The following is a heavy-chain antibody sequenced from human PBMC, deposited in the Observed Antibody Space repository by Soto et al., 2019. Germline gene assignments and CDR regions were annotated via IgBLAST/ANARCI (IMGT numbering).Heavy chain of an antibody. J-gene: IGHJ4*02. D-gene: IGHD3-22*01. CDR1: DFSFNNAR. CDR3: SIITRVPRNDF. V-gene: IGHV3-15*06. Sequence: EVQLVESGGGLVKPGGSLRLSCTASDFSFNNARVTWVRQAPGKGLEWVGRIYTKSEGGTANYAAAVKGRFTISREDAKNTAYLEMNSLNPDDTGLYYCSIITRVPRNDFWGQGTLVTVSA. CDR2: IYTKSEGGTA.